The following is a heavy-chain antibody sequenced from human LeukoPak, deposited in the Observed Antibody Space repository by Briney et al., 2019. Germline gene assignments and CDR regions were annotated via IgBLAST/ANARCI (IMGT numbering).Heavy chain of an antibody. D-gene: IGHD1-26*01. J-gene: IGHJ4*02. CDR2: ISGSGGST. Sequence: GGSLRLSCAASGFTFSSYAMSWVRQATGKGLEWVSAISGSGGSTYYADSVKGRSTISRDNSKNTLYLQMNSLRAEDTAVYYCAKDPYSGSYFDYWGQGTLVTVSS. CDR1: GFTFSSYA. CDR3: AKDPYSGSYFDY. V-gene: IGHV3-23*01.